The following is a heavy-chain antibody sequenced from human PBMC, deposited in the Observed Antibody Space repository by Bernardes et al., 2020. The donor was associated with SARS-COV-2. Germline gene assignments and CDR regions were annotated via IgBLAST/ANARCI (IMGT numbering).Heavy chain of an antibody. Sequence: GGSLRLSCEASGFTFSQYWMYWVRQAPGKGLVWVSRVNIDGTSTSYADSVKGRFTISRDNARNTLYLKMNSLRAEDTAVYYCARPLTPQFGGYSSPFDNWGQGTLVTVSS. CDR3: ARPLTPQFGGYSSPFDN. V-gene: IGHV3-74*01. D-gene: IGHD6-13*01. CDR2: VNIDGTST. CDR1: GFTFSQYW. J-gene: IGHJ4*02.